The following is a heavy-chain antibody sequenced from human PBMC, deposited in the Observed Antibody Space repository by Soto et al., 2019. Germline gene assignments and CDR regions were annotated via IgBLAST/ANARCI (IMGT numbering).Heavy chain of an antibody. Sequence: QITLKESGPTLVKPTQTLTLTCTVSGFSVTTNGVGVGWFRQPPGKALEWLALIYRDDDKRYRPSLKSRVTITKANTQNQVVRTMTNMDPVDTATYYCAHTVARGAYWETFNYWGQGTLVTVSS. J-gene: IGHJ4*02. V-gene: IGHV2-5*02. CDR1: GFSVTTNGVG. CDR3: AHTVARGAYWETFNY. CDR2: IYRDDDK. D-gene: IGHD1-26*01.